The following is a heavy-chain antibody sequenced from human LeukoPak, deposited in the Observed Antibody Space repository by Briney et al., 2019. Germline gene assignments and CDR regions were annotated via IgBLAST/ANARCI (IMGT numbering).Heavy chain of an antibody. J-gene: IGHJ4*02. CDR3: ARDEYFDY. CDR1: GFTFTDYY. CDR2: IYRDGST. V-gene: IGHV3-66*01. Sequence: GGSLRLSCAASGFTFTDYYMSWVRQAPGEGLEWVSVIYRDGSTYYADSVKGRFTISRDNSKNTLYLQMNSLRAEDTAVYYCARDEYFDYWGQGTLVTVSS.